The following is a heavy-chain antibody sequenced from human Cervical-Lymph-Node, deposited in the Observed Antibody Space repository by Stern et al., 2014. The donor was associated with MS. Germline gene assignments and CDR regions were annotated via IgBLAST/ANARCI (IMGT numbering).Heavy chain of an antibody. Sequence: VQLLQSGAEVKKPGSSVKVSCKASGGTFSSYAISWVRQAPGQVLEWMGGINPIFDTANDAQKFQGRVTITADESTSTAYMELSSLRSEDTAVYYCAREGRDGYNFSDYWGQGTLVTVSS. J-gene: IGHJ4*02. V-gene: IGHV1-69*01. D-gene: IGHD5-24*01. CDR2: INPIFDTA. CDR1: GGTFSSYA. CDR3: AREGRDGYNFSDY.